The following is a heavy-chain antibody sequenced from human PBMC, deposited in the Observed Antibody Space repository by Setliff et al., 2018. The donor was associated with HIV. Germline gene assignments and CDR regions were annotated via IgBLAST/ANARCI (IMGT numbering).Heavy chain of an antibody. CDR3: ARVRHSGTYEAFDI. D-gene: IGHD1-26*01. V-gene: IGHV1-2*02. CDR1: GYSFTAYY. J-gene: IGHJ3*02. CDR2: IQTNSGGT. Sequence: ASVKVSCKASGYSFTAYYIHFVRRAPGQGLEWMGWIQTNSGGTKSAQKFQGRVTMTRDTSISTAYMELNSLTSDDTAVYYCARVRHSGTYEAFDIWGPGTMVTVSS.